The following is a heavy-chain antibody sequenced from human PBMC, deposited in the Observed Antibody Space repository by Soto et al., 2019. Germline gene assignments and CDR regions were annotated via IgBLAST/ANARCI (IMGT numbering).Heavy chain of an antibody. Sequence: EVQLLESGGGLVQPGGSLRLSCADSGFTFSRYAMSWVRQAPGKGLEWVSSITGSAGSTYYADSVKGRFTISRDTSMSTLYLQMNGLRAEDSAVYYCAKDLNWWLRFDLGYWGQGTLVTVSS. CDR1: GFTFSRYA. CDR3: AKDLNWWLRFDLGY. D-gene: IGHD5-12*01. V-gene: IGHV3-23*01. CDR2: ITGSAGST. J-gene: IGHJ4*02.